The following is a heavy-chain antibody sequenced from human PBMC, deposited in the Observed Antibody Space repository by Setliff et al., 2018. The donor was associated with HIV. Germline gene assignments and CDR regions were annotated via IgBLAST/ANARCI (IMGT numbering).Heavy chain of an antibody. J-gene: IGHJ4*03. V-gene: IGHV4-34*01. CDR1: GGSFSDNY. CDR2: INHSGRT. D-gene: IGHD2-15*01. Sequence: PSETLSLTCAVYGGSFSDNYWSWIRQSPGKGLEWIGEINHSGRTKYCPSLRSRVSISVDTSKTQFSLKLSSVTAADTAVYYCARVGTYCSGGSCYHYLFDYWGQGTMVTVSS. CDR3: ARVGTYCSGGSCYHYLFDY.